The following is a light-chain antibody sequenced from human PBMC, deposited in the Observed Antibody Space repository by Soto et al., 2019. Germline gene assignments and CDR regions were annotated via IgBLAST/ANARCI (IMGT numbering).Light chain of an antibody. V-gene: IGLV2-14*03. CDR2: HVT. CDR1: SSDIGHYDY. J-gene: IGLJ1*01. Sequence: QSLLTQPASVSGSPGQSITISCTGTSSDIGHYDYVSWYQQHPGKAPKLMIYHVTYRPSGVSNRYSGSKSGNSASLTISGLQADDEADYYCCSLTTSQPYGVGTGTKVTV. CDR3: CSLTTSQPYG.